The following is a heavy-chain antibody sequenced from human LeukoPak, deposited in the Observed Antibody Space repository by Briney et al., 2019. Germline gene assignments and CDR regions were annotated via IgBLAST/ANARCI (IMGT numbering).Heavy chain of an antibody. CDR3: ARGTNKLSSGWLYYFDY. CDR1: GYTFTSYG. D-gene: IGHD6-19*01. V-gene: IGHV1-18*01. CDR2: ISAYNGNT. Sequence: GASVKVSCKASGYTFTSYGISWVRQAPGQGLEWMGWISAYNGNTNYAQKLQGRVTMTRDTSISTAYMELSRLRSDDTAVYYCARGTNKLSSGWLYYFDYWGQGTLVTVSS. J-gene: IGHJ4*02.